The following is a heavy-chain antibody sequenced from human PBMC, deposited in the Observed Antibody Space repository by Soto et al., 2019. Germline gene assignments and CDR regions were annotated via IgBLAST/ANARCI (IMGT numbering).Heavy chain of an antibody. V-gene: IGHV3-23*01. J-gene: IGHJ4*02. CDR1: GFIFSDYS. Sequence: EVQLLESGGGLVLPGGSLRLSCAASGFIFSDYSMSWVRQAPGKGLEWVSGISGRGGSTYYADSEKGRFTISRDSSRNTLFLQMNSLRAEDTALYFCARSSGDTWEQYYFDYWGQGTLVPVSS. D-gene: IGHD1-1*01. CDR2: ISGRGGST. CDR3: ARSSGDTWEQYYFDY.